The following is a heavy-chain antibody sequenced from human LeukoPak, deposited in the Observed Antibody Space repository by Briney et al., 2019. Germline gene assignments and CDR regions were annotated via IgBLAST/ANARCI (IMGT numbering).Heavy chain of an antibody. CDR2: ISDRGGST. J-gene: IGHJ4*02. CDR3: AKIWGLDY. V-gene: IGHV3-23*01. D-gene: IGHD7-27*01. Sequence: PGGPLRLSCAASGFTFSSYVMGWVRQAPGKGLEWVSAISDRGGSTYYADSVKGRFTISRDNSKNTLWLQMNSLRAEDTAVYYCAKIWGLDYWGQRTLVTVSS. CDR1: GFTFSSYV.